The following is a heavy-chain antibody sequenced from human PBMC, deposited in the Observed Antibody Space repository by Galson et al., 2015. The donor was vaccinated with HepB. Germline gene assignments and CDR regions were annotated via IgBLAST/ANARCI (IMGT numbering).Heavy chain of an antibody. CDR3: ARHFGYCSTTSCYGVWFDP. V-gene: IGHV4-39*01. D-gene: IGHD2-2*03. J-gene: IGHJ5*01. CDR2: IYYCGNT. CDR1: GCSISSSNYN. Sequence: ETLSLTCTVSGCSISSSNYNWGWIRQPPGKGLEWIGSIYYCGNTYYNPSLKSRVTISVDPSKNQISLKLSSVTAADPAVYYCARHFGYCSTTSCYGVWFDPWGQGTLVTVSS.